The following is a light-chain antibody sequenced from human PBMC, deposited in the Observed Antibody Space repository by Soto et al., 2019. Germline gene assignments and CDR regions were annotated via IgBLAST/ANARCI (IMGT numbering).Light chain of an antibody. CDR3: AAWDDSLGGVV. V-gene: IGLV1-47*01. CDR1: SSNIGSNY. Sequence: QSVLTQPPSASGTPGQRVTISCSGSSSNIGSNYVYWYQQLPGTVPQLLIYRNSERPSGVPDRFSGSKSGTSASLAISGLRSGDEADYYCAAWDDSLGGVVFGGGTKLTVL. J-gene: IGLJ2*01. CDR2: RNS.